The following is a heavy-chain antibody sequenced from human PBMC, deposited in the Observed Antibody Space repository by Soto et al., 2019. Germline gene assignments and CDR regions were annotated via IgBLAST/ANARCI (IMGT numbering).Heavy chain of an antibody. D-gene: IGHD2-8*02. Sequence: EVQVVESGGGPVKPGGSLRLSCTASGFTFDTYTMNWLRQAPGRGLEWVSSISATTTYKYYAASVEGRFTISRDNAKNSLYLQTNSLGAEDTAVYYCARGSASKSGHLWYFDLWGRGTLVTVSS. CDR2: ISATTTYK. J-gene: IGHJ2*01. CDR1: GFTFDTYT. V-gene: IGHV3-21*01. CDR3: ARGSASKSGHLWYFDL.